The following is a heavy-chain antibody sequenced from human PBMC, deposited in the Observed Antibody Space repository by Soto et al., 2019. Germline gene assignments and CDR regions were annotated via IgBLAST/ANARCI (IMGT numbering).Heavy chain of an antibody. CDR3: ARGVVPRRNCSSTSCYTVTNWFDP. V-gene: IGHV4-59*01. Sequence: PSETLSLTCTVSGGSISSYYWSWIRQPPGKGLEWIGYIYYSGSTNYNPSLKSRVTISVDTSKNQFSLKLSSVTAADTAVYYCARGVVPRRNCSSTSCYTVTNWFDPWGQGTLVTVSS. D-gene: IGHD2-2*02. CDR2: IYYSGST. CDR1: GGSISSYY. J-gene: IGHJ5*02.